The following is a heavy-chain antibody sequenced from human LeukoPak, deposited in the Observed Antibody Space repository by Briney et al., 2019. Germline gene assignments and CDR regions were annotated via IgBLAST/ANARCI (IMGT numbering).Heavy chain of an antibody. J-gene: IGHJ4*02. V-gene: IGHV4-38-2*01. D-gene: IGHD5-24*01. CDR3: ASSKHMAALGLEY. CDR1: GYSISSGYY. CDR2: IYTAGST. Sequence: SETLSLTCAVSGYSISSGYYWVWIRQPAGKGLEWIGRIYTAGSTDYNPSLRSRVTISVDTSKNQFSLNLTSVTAADTAVYYCASSKHMAALGLEYWGQGTLVTVSS.